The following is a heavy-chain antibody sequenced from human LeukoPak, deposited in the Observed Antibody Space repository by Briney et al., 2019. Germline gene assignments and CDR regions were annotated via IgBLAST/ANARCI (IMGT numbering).Heavy chain of an antibody. Sequence: GGSLRLSCAASGFTFSSYAMSWVRQAPGKGLESVSTISISGGTTYYADSVKGRFTISRDNSRNTLYLQMSSLRADDTAVYFCAITQETVTSAWGRGILVTVSS. CDR3: AITQETVTSA. D-gene: IGHD4-17*01. CDR1: GFTFSSYA. V-gene: IGHV3-23*01. J-gene: IGHJ5*02. CDR2: ISISGGTT.